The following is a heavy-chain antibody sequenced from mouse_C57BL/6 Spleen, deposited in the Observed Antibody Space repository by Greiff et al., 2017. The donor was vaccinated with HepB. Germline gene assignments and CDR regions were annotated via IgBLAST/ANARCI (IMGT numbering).Heavy chain of an antibody. CDR2: INPSTGGT. D-gene: IGHD3-3*01. CDR3: ARSRDDWYFDV. Sequence: VQLKQSGPELVKPGASVKISCKASGYSFTGYYMNWVKQSPEKSLEWIGEINPSTGGTTYNQKFKAKATLTVDKSSSTAYMQLKSLTSEDSAVYYCARSRDDWYFDVWGTGTTVTVSS. CDR1: GYSFTGYY. J-gene: IGHJ1*03. V-gene: IGHV1-42*01.